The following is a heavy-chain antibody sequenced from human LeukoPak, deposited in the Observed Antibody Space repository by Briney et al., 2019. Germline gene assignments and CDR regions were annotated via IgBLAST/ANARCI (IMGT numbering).Heavy chain of an antibody. Sequence: GGSLRLSCAASGFTFSNAWMSWVRQAPGTGLEWVGRIKSKTDGGTTDYAAPVKGRFTISRDDSKNTLYLQMNSLRADDTAVYYCARQTGAAAATGGYYFDYWGQGTLVTVSS. CDR2: IKSKTDGGTT. D-gene: IGHD6-13*01. J-gene: IGHJ4*02. V-gene: IGHV3-15*05. CDR1: GFTFSNAW. CDR3: ARQTGAAAATGGYYFDY.